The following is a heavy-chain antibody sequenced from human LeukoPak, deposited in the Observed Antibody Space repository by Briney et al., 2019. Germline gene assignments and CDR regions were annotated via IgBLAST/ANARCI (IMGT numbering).Heavy chain of an antibody. CDR2: MNPNSGNT. D-gene: IGHD6-13*01. CDR3: ASAYSSSWYPGVNAFDI. J-gene: IGHJ3*02. CDR1: GYTFTSYD. V-gene: IGHV1-8*01. Sequence: ASVKVSCKASGYTFTSYDINWVRQGTGQGLEWMGWMNPNSGNTGYAQKFQGRVTMTRNTSISTAYMELSSLRSEDTAVYYCASAYSSSWYPGVNAFDIWGQGTMVTVSS.